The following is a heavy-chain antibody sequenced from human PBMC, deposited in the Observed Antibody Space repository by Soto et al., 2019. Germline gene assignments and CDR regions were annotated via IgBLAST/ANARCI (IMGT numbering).Heavy chain of an antibody. CDR1: GCSISSGY. CDR2: IYYGGSI. J-gene: IGHJ5*02. CDR3: KGAYYDINGYSLDP. V-gene: IGHV4-59*01. D-gene: IGHD3-22*01. Sequence: SETLSLTCSVSGCSISSGYWTWIRQPPGKGLEWIGYIYYGGSINYNPSLKSRVIISVDTAKNQFSLRLSSVTAADTAVYYCKGAYYDINGYSLDPWGQGTSVT.